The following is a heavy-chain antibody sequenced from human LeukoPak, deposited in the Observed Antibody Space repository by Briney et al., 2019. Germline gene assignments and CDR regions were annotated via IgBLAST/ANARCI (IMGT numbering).Heavy chain of an antibody. CDR2: ISYDGSNK. J-gene: IGHJ6*02. CDR3: AKAAYSAYDPHHYYGMDV. CDR1: GFTFRSYG. V-gene: IGHV3-30*18. D-gene: IGHD5-12*01. Sequence: GRSLRLSCAAYGFTFRSYGMHWVRQAPGKGLEWVAVISYDGSNKYKADSVKGRFTISRDNSGNTLYLQMNSLRSEDTAVYYCAKAAYSAYDPHHYYGMDVWGQGTTVTVSS.